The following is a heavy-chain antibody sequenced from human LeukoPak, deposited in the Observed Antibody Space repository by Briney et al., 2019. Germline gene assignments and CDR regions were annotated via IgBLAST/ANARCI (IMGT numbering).Heavy chain of an antibody. V-gene: IGHV3-66*02. CDR3: ATARPYYYDSSGYYNFDY. CDR1: GFTVSSNY. J-gene: IGHJ4*02. CDR2: IYSGGST. D-gene: IGHD3-22*01. Sequence: GGSLRLSCAASGFTVSSNYMSGVRQAPGKGLEWVSVIYSGGSTYYAESVKGRFTISRDNSKNTLYLQMNSLRAEDTAVYYCATARPYYYDSSGYYNFDYWGQGTLVTVSS.